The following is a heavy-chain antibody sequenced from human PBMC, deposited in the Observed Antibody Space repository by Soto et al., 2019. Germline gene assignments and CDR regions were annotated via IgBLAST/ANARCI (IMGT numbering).Heavy chain of an antibody. CDR2: FYYFGST. V-gene: IGHV4-39*01. J-gene: IGHJ5*02. Sequence: QLQLQESGPGLVKPSQTLSLTCSVSGDSISSRVYYWGWIRQPPGKVLEWIGHFYYFGSTYYNPSLKSRVTISVDTSNNQLSLRLRSVTAADTAVYYCATSTMTSNWFDPWGQGTLVTVSS. D-gene: IGHD3-3*01. CDR3: ATSTMTSNWFDP. CDR1: GDSISSRVYY.